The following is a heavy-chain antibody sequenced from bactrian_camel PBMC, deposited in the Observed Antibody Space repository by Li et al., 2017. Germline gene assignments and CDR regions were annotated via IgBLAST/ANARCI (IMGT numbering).Heavy chain of an antibody. CDR1: GFEFRRYW. Sequence: QLVESGGGLVQPGGSLRLSCAASGFEFRRYWMYWVRQAPGKGLEWRSTINDGGGTTYYADSVKGRFTISRDNAKNTVYLQMINLKPEDTGVYYCVRDPYGGGWGFGYWGQGTQVTVS. J-gene: IGHJ6*01. CDR3: VRDPYGGGWGFGY. CDR2: INDGGGTT. V-gene: IGHV3S25*01. D-gene: IGHD6*01.